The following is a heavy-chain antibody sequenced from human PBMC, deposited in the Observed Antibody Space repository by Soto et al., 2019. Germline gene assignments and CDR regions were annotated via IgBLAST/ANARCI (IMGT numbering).Heavy chain of an antibody. J-gene: IGHJ5*02. Sequence: QVHLQESGPGLVKPSETLSLTCAVSGVSIRTYYWTWIRQPPGEGLEWIAYMYHSGIINYNPSLKTRATISADTSKNQFSLELTSVTASDAAVYYCARLPAVSGSLAWFDPWGQGTLVTVSS. V-gene: IGHV4-59*08. CDR1: GVSIRTYY. CDR2: MYHSGII. CDR3: ARLPAVSGSLAWFDP. D-gene: IGHD3-10*01.